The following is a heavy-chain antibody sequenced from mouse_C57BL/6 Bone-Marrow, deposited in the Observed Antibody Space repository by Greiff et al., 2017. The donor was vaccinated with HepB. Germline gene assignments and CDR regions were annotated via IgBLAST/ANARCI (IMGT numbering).Heavy chain of an antibody. CDR2: ILPGSGST. CDR3: ASQGGSFNWAWFAC. V-gene: IGHV1-9*01. CDR1: GYTFTGYW. J-gene: IGHJ3*01. D-gene: IGHD4-1*02. Sequence: VKLVESGAELMKPGASVKLSCKATGYTFTGYWIEWVKQRPGHGLEWIGEILPGSGSTNYNEKFKGKATFTADTSSNTAYMQLSSLTTEDSAIYYCASQGGSFNWAWFACWGQGTRVTVSA.